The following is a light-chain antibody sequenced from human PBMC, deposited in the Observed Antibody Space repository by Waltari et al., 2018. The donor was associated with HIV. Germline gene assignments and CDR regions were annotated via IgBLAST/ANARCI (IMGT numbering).Light chain of an antibody. Sequence: DIQMTQSPSSVSASVGDRVTITCRASQGVSNCLAWYQQRPGEAPKLLIYDISTLQTGVPARFSGSGSGTYFALTIDGLQPEDFTTYYCQQANNFPLTFGGGTKVEI. V-gene: IGKV1-12*01. J-gene: IGKJ4*01. CDR1: QGVSNC. CDR2: DIS. CDR3: QQANNFPLT.